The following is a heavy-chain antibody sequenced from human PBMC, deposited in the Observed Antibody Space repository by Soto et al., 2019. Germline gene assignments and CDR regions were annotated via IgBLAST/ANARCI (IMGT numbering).Heavy chain of an antibody. Sequence: ASLRLSCTVSGFAFNNYGINWVRQAPGKGLEWVSSISKSDYTYYSDSVKGRFTISRDNAKNSVSLQMNTLRVEDTAVYYCAREDSIIIPAVSDFWGQGTLVTVSS. J-gene: IGHJ4*02. V-gene: IGHV3-21*01. CDR2: ISKSDYT. CDR3: AREDSIIIPAVSDF. D-gene: IGHD2-2*01. CDR1: GFAFNNYG.